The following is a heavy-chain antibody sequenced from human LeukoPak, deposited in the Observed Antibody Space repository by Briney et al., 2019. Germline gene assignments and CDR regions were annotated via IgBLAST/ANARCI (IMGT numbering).Heavy chain of an antibody. J-gene: IGHJ3*02. CDR2: ISRAGTTT. V-gene: IGHV3-23*01. CDR1: GFTFSNYA. D-gene: IGHD3-22*01. Sequence: PGGSLRLSCAASGFTFSNYAMTWVRQAPGKGLEWVSAISRAGTTTNYADSVKGPFTISRDTPKKTLYLQMSSLRAEDTAVYYCAKDAEQTYYNDSSGHNDAFDIWGQGTMVTVSS. CDR3: AKDAEQTYYNDSSGHNDAFDI.